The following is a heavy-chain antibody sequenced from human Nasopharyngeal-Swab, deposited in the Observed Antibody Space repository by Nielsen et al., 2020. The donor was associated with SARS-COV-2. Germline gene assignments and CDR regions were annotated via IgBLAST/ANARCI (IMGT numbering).Heavy chain of an antibody. J-gene: IGHJ4*02. V-gene: IGHV4-61*01. CDR3: ARDESWAAGNYFDY. Sequence: SETLSLTCTVSGGSVSSGSYYWSWIRQPPGKGLEWIGYIYYTGSTNYNASLKSRATISADTSKNQFSLKLSSVTAADTAVYYCARDESWAAGNYFDYWGQGTLVTVSS. CDR1: GGSVSSGSYY. D-gene: IGHD6-13*01. CDR2: IYYTGST.